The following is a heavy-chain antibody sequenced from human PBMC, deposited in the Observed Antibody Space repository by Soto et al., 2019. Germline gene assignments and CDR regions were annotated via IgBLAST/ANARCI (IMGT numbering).Heavy chain of an antibody. J-gene: IGHJ4*02. CDR1: GGSISSYY. D-gene: IGHD3-10*01. CDR2: IYYSGST. CDR3: ARQPRGRFGELFIDY. Sequence: SETLSLTCTVSGGSISSYYWSWIRQPPGKGLEWIGYIYYSGSTNYNPSLKSRVTISVDTSKNQFSLKLSSVTAADTAVYYCARQPRGRFGELFIDYWGQGTLVTVSS. V-gene: IGHV4-59*08.